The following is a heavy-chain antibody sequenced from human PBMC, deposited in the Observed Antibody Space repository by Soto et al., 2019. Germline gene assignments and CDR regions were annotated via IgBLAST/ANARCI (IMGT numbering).Heavy chain of an antibody. CDR2: IYYSGST. V-gene: IGHV4-59*08. J-gene: IGHJ4*02. CDR3: ARLRLRYDFWSGYYTRPQYYFDY. CDR1: GGSISSYY. D-gene: IGHD3-3*01. Sequence: PSETLSLTCTVSGGSISSYYWSWIRQPPGKGLEWIGYIYYSGSTNYNPSLKSRVTISVDTSKNQFSLKLSSVTAADTAVYYCARLRLRYDFWSGYYTRPQYYFDYWGQGTLVTVSS.